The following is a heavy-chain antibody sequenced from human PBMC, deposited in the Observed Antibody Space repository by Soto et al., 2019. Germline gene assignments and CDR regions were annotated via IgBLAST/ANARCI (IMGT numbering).Heavy chain of an antibody. J-gene: IGHJ4*02. D-gene: IGHD3-16*02. Sequence: SETLSLTCTVSGGSISSDYWSWIRQPPGKGLEWIGYIYYSGSTNYNPSLKSRVTISVDTSKNQFSLKLSSVTAADTAVYYCARAEMITFGGVIVDYWGQGTLVTVSS. CDR2: IYYSGST. CDR3: ARAEMITFGGVIVDY. V-gene: IGHV4-59*01. CDR1: GGSISSDY.